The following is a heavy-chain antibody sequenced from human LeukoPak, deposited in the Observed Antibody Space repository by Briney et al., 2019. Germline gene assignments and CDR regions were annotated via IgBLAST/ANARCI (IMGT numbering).Heavy chain of an antibody. V-gene: IGHV3-20*04. CDR1: GFSPDEYI. D-gene: IGHD3-3*01. CDR2: INWNGDST. CDR3: AKVGFSEMEWLLYSDL. J-gene: IGHJ5*02. Sequence: PGGSLRLSCAPSGFSPDEYILTWVRQAPGKGLEWVSGINWNGDSTDYADSVKGRFTISRDNSKNTLYLQMNSLRAEDTAVYYCAKVGFSEMEWLLYSDLWGQGTLVTVSS.